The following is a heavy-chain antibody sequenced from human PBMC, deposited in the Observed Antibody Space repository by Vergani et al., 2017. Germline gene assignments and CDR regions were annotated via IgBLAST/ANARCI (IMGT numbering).Heavy chain of an antibody. V-gene: IGHV4-59*01. CDR2: IYYSGST. D-gene: IGHD2-21*02. J-gene: IGHJ4*02. Sequence: QVQLQESGPGLVKPSETLSLTCTVSGGSISSYYWSWIRQPPGKGLEWIGYIYYSGSTNYKPSLKSRVTISVDTSKNQFSLKLSSVTAADTAVYYFARVLRARGDYYFDYWGQGTLVTVSS. CDR3: ARVLRARGDYYFDY. CDR1: GGSISSYY.